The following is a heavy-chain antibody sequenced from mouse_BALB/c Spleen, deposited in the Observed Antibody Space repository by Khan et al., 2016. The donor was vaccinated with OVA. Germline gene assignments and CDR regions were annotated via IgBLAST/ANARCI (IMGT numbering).Heavy chain of an antibody. J-gene: IGHJ3*01. CDR2: IRTYYVNA. V-gene: IGHV1S137*01. CDR3: AGGGRCAY. CDR1: GYTFTDYA. Sequence: QVRLQQSGAELVRPGVSVKISCKGSGYTFTDYAMHWVKQSHAKRLEWIGVIRTYYVNADYNQTFQGQASMTVDKSSSPSYMELALLTSTDAALYYWAGGGRCAYWGQGTLVTVSA. D-gene: IGHD1-1*02.